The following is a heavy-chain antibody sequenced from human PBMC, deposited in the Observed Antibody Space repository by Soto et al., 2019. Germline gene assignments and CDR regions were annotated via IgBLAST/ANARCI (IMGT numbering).Heavy chain of an antibody. V-gene: IGHV3-53*01. CDR2: IYIGGST. D-gene: IGHD5-12*01. CDR3: AKGVVATDYYYYGMDV. J-gene: IGHJ6*02. CDR1: GFTVSSNY. Sequence: PGGSLRLSCAASGFTVSSNYMSWVRQAPGKGLEWVSVIYIGGSTYYADSVKGRFTISRDNSKNTLYLQMNSLGAEDTAVYYCAKGVVATDYYYYGMDVWGQGTTVTVSS.